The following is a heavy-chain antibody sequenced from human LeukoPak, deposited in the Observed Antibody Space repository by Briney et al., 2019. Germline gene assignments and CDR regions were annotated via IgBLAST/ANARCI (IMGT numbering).Heavy chain of an antibody. D-gene: IGHD1-26*01. CDR2: TYHTGST. Sequence: PSETLSLTCTVSGYSISSGYYWGWIRQPPGKGLEWIATTYHTGSTYYNPSLKSRVTISVDKSKNHFSLKVTSVTAADTAVYYCARRSYDRFTFDSWGQGTLVTVSS. V-gene: IGHV4-38-2*02. CDR1: GYSISSGYY. CDR3: ARRSYDRFTFDS. J-gene: IGHJ4*02.